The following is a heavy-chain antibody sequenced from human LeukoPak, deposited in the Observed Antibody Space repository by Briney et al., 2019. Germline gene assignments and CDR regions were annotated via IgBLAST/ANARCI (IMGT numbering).Heavy chain of an antibody. J-gene: IGHJ4*02. CDR2: IVGRGGVT. D-gene: IGHD2-21*02. V-gene: IGHV3-23*01. CDR3: AKSSGDWPSTFDY. CDR1: GFTSNRYT. Sequence: VGSLRLSSTHPGFTSNRYTISTVRQAPGRGMEWISAIVGRGGVTDHADSVEGRFTVSRDNSRNTLYLQMNSLRVEDEAVYYCAKSSGDWPSTFDYWGQGTLVTVAS.